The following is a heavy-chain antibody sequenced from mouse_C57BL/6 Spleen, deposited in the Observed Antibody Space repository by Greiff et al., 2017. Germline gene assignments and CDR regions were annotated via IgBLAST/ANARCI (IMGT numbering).Heavy chain of an antibody. CDR3: ARGGGWDDFDY. V-gene: IGHV5-4*01. J-gene: IGHJ2*01. Sequence: EVQVVESGGGLVKPGGSLKLSCAASGFTFSSYAMSWVRQTPEKRLEWVATISDGGSYTYYPDNVKGRFTISRDNAKNNLYLQMSHLKSEDTAMYYCARGGGWDDFDYWGQGTTLTVSS. D-gene: IGHD4-1*01. CDR1: GFTFSSYA. CDR2: ISDGGSYT.